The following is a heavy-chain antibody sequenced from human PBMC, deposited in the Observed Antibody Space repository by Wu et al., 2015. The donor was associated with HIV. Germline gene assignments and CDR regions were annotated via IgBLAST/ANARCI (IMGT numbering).Heavy chain of an antibody. CDR1: GYTFTSYG. Sequence: QVQLVQSGAEVKKPGASVKVSCKASGYTFTSYGISWVRQAPGQGLEWMGWISAYNGNTNYAQKLQGRVTMTTDTSTSTAYMELRSLRSDDTAVYYCARDSLPYYDILTGYCPFDYWGQGTLVTVSS. CDR2: ISAYNGNT. J-gene: IGHJ4*02. D-gene: IGHD3-9*01. CDR3: ARDSLPYYDILTGYCPFDY. V-gene: IGHV1-18*01.